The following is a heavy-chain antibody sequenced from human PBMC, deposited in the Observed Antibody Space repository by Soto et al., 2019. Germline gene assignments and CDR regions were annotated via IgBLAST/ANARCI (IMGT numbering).Heavy chain of an antibody. J-gene: IGHJ4*02. CDR1: GFIFSTYG. V-gene: IGHV3-33*01. Sequence: QVQLVESGGGVVQPGRSLRLSCAASGFIFSTYGMHWVRQTPGKGPEWVAVIWYDGSNKYYADSVRGRFTISRDNSKNILYLQMNSLRPEDTAMYYCARAVGPFDYWGQGTLVTVSS. CDR2: IWYDGSNK. D-gene: IGHD1-26*01. CDR3: ARAVGPFDY.